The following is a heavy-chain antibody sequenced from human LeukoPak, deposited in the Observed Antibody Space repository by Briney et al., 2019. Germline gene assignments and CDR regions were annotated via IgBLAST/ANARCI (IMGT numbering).Heavy chain of an antibody. CDR3: ARDGIYYYDSSLY. V-gene: IGHV3-7*01. D-gene: IGHD3-22*01. CDR2: IKQDGSEK. Sequence: PGGSLRLSCAASGFTFSSYWMSWVRQAPGKGLEWVANIKQDGSEKYYVDSVKGRFTISRDNAKNSLYLQMNSLRAEDTAVYYCARDGIYYYDSSLYWGQGTLVTVSS. CDR1: GFTFSSYW. J-gene: IGHJ4*02.